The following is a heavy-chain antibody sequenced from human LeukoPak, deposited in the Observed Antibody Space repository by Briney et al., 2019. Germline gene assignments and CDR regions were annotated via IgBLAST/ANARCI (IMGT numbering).Heavy chain of an antibody. CDR1: GFTVSSYG. CDR3: VRDRAEGRAWVEFDP. CDR2: VYSDGVT. J-gene: IGHJ5*02. V-gene: IGHV3-66*02. Sequence: QPGGSLRLSCAASGFTVSSYGMSWVRHAPGKGPEWVSLVYSDGVTRYADSVQGRFTISRDNSKNTVYLQMNNLRVEDTAVYHCVRDRAEGRAWVEFDPWGQGILVTVSS.